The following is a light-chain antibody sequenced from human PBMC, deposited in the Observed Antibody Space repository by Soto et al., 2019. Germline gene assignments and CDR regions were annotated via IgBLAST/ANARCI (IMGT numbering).Light chain of an antibody. CDR1: PSVSSY. CDR3: QQRSNWPST. J-gene: IGKJ4*01. V-gene: IGKV3-11*01. Sequence: EIVLTQSPATLSLSPGERAALSCRASPSVSSYLAWSQQKPGQAPRLLIYDASKRAPGIPARFTGSGSGTDFTLTISSLEPEDFAVYFCQQRSNWPSTFGGGTKVEI. CDR2: DAS.